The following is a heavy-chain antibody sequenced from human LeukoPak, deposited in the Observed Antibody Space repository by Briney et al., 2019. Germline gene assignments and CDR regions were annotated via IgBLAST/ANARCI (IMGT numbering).Heavy chain of an antibody. CDR1: GFTFSNAW. D-gene: IGHD1-26*01. CDR2: IRSKTDGGTT. Sequence: PGGSLRLSCAASGFTFSNAWMSWVRQAPGKGLEWVGHIRSKTDGGTTDYAAPVKGRFTISRDDSKNTLYLQMNSLKTEDTAVYYCTTEVRWELDPDDYWGQGTLVTVSS. V-gene: IGHV3-15*01. J-gene: IGHJ4*02. CDR3: TTEVRWELDPDDY.